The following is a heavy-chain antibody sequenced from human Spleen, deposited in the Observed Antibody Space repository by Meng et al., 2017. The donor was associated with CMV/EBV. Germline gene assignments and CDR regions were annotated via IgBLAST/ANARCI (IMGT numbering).Heavy chain of an antibody. J-gene: IGHJ6*02. CDR2: IWYDGSDK. CDR1: AITFSSYG. V-gene: IGHV3-30*02. CDR3: AKEYCSSISCYSSSGHGLGV. D-gene: IGHD2-2*01. Sequence: GESLKISCAASAITFSSYGMHWVRQAPGKVLEWVAFIWYDGSDKYYADSVKGRFTIFRDNSKNTLYLQMNSLRAEDTAMYYCAKEYCSSISCYSSSGHGLGVWGPGTTVTVSS.